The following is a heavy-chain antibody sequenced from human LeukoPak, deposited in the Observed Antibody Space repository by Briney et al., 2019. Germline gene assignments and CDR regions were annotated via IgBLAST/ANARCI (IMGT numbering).Heavy chain of an antibody. CDR1: GFTFSSYA. V-gene: IGHV3-23*01. Sequence: AGGSLRLSCAASGFTFSSYAMSWVRQAPGKGLEWVSAISGSGGSTYYADSVKGRFTISRDNSKNTLYLQMNSLRAEDTAVYYCAKAPRRYCSGGSCYPEYFQHWGQGTLVTVSS. D-gene: IGHD2-15*01. CDR2: ISGSGGST. CDR3: AKAPRRYCSGGSCYPEYFQH. J-gene: IGHJ1*01.